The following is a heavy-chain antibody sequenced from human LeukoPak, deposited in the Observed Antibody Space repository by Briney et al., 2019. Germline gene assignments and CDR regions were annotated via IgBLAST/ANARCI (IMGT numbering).Heavy chain of an antibody. J-gene: IGHJ4*02. V-gene: IGHV4-38-2*01. Sequence: PSETLSLTCAVYGGSFSGYYGGWIRQPPGKGLEWIGSIYHSGSTYYNPYLKSRVTISVDTSKNQFSMKLSSVTAADTAVYYCARGVAVAGRGRSYFDYWGKGTLVTVSS. D-gene: IGHD6-19*01. CDR1: GGSFSGYY. CDR3: ARGVAVAGRGRSYFDY. CDR2: IYHSGST.